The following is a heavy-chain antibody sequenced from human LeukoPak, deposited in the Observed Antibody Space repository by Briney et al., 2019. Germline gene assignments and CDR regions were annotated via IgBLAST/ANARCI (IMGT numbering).Heavy chain of an antibody. CDR3: ATIRVSLGGLIGGPRGAVDY. Sequence: GASVKVSCKASGYTFTDYYIHWVQQAPGKGLEWMGRVDPENGQTIYAEKLQDRVTITADTSTDTAYMELSSLRSEDTAVYYCATIRVSLGGLIGGPRGAVDYWGQGTLVTVSS. CDR2: VDPENGQT. V-gene: IGHV1-69-2*01. D-gene: IGHD3-22*01. J-gene: IGHJ4*02. CDR1: GYTFTDYY.